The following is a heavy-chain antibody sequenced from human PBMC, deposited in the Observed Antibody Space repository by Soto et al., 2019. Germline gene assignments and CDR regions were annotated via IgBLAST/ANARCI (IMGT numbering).Heavy chain of an antibody. CDR1: GFTFSSYA. CDR3: AKDRKAARPFYYYYGMDV. Sequence: ILSCAASGFTFSSYAMSWVRQAPGKGLEWVSAISGSGGSTYYADSVKGRFTISRDNSKNTLYLQMNSLRAEDTAVYYCAKDRKAARPFYYYYGMDVWGQGTTVTVSS. V-gene: IGHV3-23*01. D-gene: IGHD6-6*01. J-gene: IGHJ6*02. CDR2: ISGSGGST.